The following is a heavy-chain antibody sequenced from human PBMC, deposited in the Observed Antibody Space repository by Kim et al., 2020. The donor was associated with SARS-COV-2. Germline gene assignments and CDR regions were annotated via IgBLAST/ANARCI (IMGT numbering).Heavy chain of an antibody. J-gene: IGHJ4*02. V-gene: IGHV3-23*03. CDR3: AKVHGAVAGPVHFDY. CDR2: IYSGGSDT. Sequence: GGSLRLSCAASGFTFSTYAMSWVRQAPGKGLEWVSVIYSGGSDTYYADSGKGRFTISRDNSKNTLYLQMNSLRVDDTAVYYCAKVHGAVAGPVHFDYWGQGTLVTVSS. D-gene: IGHD6-19*01. CDR1: GFTFSTYA.